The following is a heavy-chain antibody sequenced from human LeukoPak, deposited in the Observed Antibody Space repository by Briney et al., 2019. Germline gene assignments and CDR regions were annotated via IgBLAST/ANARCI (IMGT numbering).Heavy chain of an antibody. D-gene: IGHD3-10*01. CDR2: IIPIFGTA. CDR1: GGTFSSYA. V-gene: IGHV1-69*05. Sequence: VASVKVSCKASGGTFSSYAISWVRQAPGQGLEWMGGIIPIFGTANYAQKFQGRVTITRDTSASTAYMELSSLRSGDTAVYYCARNKEYYYGSGSYYPWGQGTLVTVSS. J-gene: IGHJ5*02. CDR3: ARNKEYYYGSGSYYP.